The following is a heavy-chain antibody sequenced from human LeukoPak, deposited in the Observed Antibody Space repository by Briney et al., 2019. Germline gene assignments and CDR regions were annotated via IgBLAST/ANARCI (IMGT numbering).Heavy chain of an antibody. Sequence: PGGSLRLSCAASGFTFSSHSIHWVRQAPGQGLERVAVISYDGSNKYYADSVKGRFTISRDNSKNTLYLQMNSLRAEDTAVYYCARGSAPPRIDYGDYGYYYGMDVWGQGTTVTVSS. J-gene: IGHJ6*02. CDR1: GFTFSSHS. D-gene: IGHD4-17*01. CDR2: ISYDGSNK. CDR3: ARGSAPPRIDYGDYGYYYGMDV. V-gene: IGHV3-30-3*01.